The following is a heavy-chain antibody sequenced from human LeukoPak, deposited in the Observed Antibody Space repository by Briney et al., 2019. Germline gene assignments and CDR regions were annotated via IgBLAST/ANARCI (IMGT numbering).Heavy chain of an antibody. J-gene: IGHJ4*02. V-gene: IGHV4-34*01. CDR3: ARGRPPGS. CDR1: GRPFSGYS. D-gene: IGHD6-25*01. CDR2: INPSGST. Sequence: SDTLSLTCAVYGRPFSGYSWTWIRHPPGKGLEWIGEINPSGSTDYNASLKSRVAISVDTSKSQFSLKLSSVTAADTAVYYCARGRPPGSWGQGTLVTVSS.